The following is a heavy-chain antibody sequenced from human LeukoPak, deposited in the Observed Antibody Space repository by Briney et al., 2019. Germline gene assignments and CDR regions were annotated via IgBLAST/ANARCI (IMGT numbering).Heavy chain of an antibody. Sequence: ASVKVSCKASGGTFSSYAISWVRQAPGQGLEWMGRIIPIFGTANYAKKFQGRVTITADKSTSTAYMELSSLRSEDTAVYYCAYYYDSSGYSSWFDPWGQGTLVTVSS. D-gene: IGHD3-22*01. CDR2: IIPIFGTA. CDR3: AYYYDSSGYSSWFDP. J-gene: IGHJ5*02. V-gene: IGHV1-69*06. CDR1: GGTFSSYA.